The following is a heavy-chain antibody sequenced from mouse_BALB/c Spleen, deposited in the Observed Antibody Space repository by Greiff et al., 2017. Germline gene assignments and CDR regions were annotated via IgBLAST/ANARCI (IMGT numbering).Heavy chain of an antibody. D-gene: IGHD2-12*01. CDR2: ISSGGST. J-gene: IGHJ3*01. CDR3: ARETTDWFAY. CDR1: GFTFSSYA. Sequence: EVMLVESGGGLVKPGGSLKLSCAASGFTFSSYAMSWVRQTPEKRLEWVASISSGGSTYYPDSVKGRFTISRENARNMLNLQMSSLRSEDTAMYYCARETTDWFAYWGQGTLVTVSA. V-gene: IGHV5-6-5*01.